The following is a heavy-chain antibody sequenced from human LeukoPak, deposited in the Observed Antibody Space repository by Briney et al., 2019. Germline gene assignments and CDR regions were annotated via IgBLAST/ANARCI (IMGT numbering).Heavy chain of an antibody. Sequence: KSSETLSLTCAVYGGSFSGYYWSWIRQPPGKGLEWIGEINHSGSTNYNPSLKSRVTISVDTSKNQFSLKLSSVTAADTAVYYCARHVPYYDFWSGYYRPSYFDYWGQGTLVTVSS. V-gene: IGHV4-34*01. D-gene: IGHD3-3*01. J-gene: IGHJ4*02. CDR2: INHSGST. CDR3: ARHVPYYDFWSGYYRPSYFDY. CDR1: GGSFSGYY.